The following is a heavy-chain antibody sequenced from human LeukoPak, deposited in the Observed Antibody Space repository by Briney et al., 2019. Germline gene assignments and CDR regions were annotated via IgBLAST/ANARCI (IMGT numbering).Heavy chain of an antibody. D-gene: IGHD6-19*01. CDR1: GYSFTSYW. Sequence: GEPLKISCKGSGYSFTSYWIGWVRQMPGKGLEWMGIIYPGDSDTRYSPSFQGQVTISADKSISTAYLQWSSLKASDTAMYYCARHVPGIAVAGTSRGIFPLVATTAYFDYWGQGTLVTVSS. V-gene: IGHV5-51*01. CDR2: IYPGDSDT. J-gene: IGHJ4*02. CDR3: ARHVPGIAVAGTSRGIFPLVATTAYFDY.